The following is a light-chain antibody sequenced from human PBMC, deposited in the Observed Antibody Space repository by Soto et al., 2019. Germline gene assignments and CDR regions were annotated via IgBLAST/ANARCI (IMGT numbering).Light chain of an antibody. V-gene: IGLV2-23*02. Sequence: QSVLTQPASVSGSPGQSNTISCTGTSSDVGSYNLVSWYQQYSGKAPKLMIYEVSKRPSGVSNRFSGSKSGNTASLTISGLQAEDEADYYCCSYVGSSTWVFGGGTKLTVL. CDR2: EVS. CDR1: SSDVGSYNL. J-gene: IGLJ3*02. CDR3: CSYVGSSTWV.